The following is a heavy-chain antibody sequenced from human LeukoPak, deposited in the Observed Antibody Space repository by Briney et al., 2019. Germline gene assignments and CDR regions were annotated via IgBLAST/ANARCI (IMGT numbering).Heavy chain of an antibody. V-gene: IGHV4-59*08. CDR3: ARRTLLTMIKGDAFDI. CDR1: GGSISSYY. J-gene: IGHJ3*02. Sequence: SETLSLTCTVSGGSISSYYWSWIRQPPGKGLEWIGYIYYSGSTNYNPSLKSRVTISVDTSKNQFSLKLSSVTAADTAVYYCARRTLLTMIKGDAFDIWGQGTMVTVSS. CDR2: IYYSGST. D-gene: IGHD3-22*01.